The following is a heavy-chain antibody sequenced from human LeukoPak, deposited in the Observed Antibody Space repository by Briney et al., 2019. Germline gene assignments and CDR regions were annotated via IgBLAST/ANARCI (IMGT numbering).Heavy chain of an antibody. Sequence: GGSLRLSCAASGFTFSDYYMSWIRQAPGKGLEWVSYISTSGTTIYYADSVKGRFTISRDNAKNSLYLQMSSLRAEDTAVYYCARDLYYYGSGSYPRATFDYWGQGTLVTVSS. CDR1: GFTFSDYY. V-gene: IGHV3-11*01. CDR3: ARDLYYYGSGSYPRATFDY. D-gene: IGHD3-10*01. CDR2: ISTSGTTI. J-gene: IGHJ4*02.